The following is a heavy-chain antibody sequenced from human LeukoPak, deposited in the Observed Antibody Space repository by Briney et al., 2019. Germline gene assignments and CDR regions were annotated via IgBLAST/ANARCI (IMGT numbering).Heavy chain of an antibody. J-gene: IGHJ4*02. Sequence: ASVKVSCKASGYTFTGYFLHCVRRAPEQGFGWMGWIKPNSGDTTYTQAFQGRVITTRNTSISTTFLELSSRRSDETAAFYCARAESPTEPAGTFANSWGQGTLVTVSS. D-gene: IGHD6-13*01. V-gene: IGHV1-2*02. CDR3: ARAESPTEPAGTFANS. CDR2: IKPNSGDT. CDR1: GYTFTGYF.